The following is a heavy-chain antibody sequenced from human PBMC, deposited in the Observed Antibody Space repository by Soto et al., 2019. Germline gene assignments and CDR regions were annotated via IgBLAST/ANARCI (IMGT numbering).Heavy chain of an antibody. CDR1: GYTFTSYG. CDR3: ARIIPDPGPYDILTD. V-gene: IGHV1-18*01. J-gene: IGHJ4*02. D-gene: IGHD3-9*01. Sequence: GASVKVSCKASGYTFTSYGISWVRQAPGQGLEWMGWISAYNGNTNYAQKLQGRVTMTTDTSTSTAYMELRSLRSDDTAVYYCARIIPDPGPYDILTDWGQGTLVTVSS. CDR2: ISAYNGNT.